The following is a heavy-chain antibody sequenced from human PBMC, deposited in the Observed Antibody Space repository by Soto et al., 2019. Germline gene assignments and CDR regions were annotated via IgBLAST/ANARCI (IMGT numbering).Heavy chain of an antibody. J-gene: IGHJ4*02. D-gene: IGHD5-12*01. CDR2: ISYDGSNK. Sequence: GGSLRLSCAASGFTFSSYGMHWVRQAPGKGLEWVAVISYDGSNKYYADSVKGRFTISRDNSKNTLYLQMNSLRAEETAVYYCATDNSVDVVATTPFDYWGQGTLVTVSS. CDR3: ATDNSVDVVATTPFDY. V-gene: IGHV3-30*03. CDR1: GFTFSSYG.